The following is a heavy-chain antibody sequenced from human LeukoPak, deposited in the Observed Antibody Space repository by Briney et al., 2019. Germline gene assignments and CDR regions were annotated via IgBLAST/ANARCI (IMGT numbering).Heavy chain of an antibody. CDR1: GFAFSSYA. Sequence: GGSLRLSCAASGFAFSSYAMSWVRQAPGKGLEWVSAISGSGGSTYYADSVKGRFTISRDNSKNTLYLQMNSLRAEDTAVYYCAKKGQMGSVFDIWGQGTMVTVSS. J-gene: IGHJ3*02. CDR2: ISGSGGST. V-gene: IGHV3-23*01. D-gene: IGHD1-26*01. CDR3: AKKGQMGSVFDI.